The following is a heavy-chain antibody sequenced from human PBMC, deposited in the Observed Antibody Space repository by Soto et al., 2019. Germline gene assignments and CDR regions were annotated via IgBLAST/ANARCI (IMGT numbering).Heavy chain of an antibody. D-gene: IGHD3-10*01. CDR1: GYSFTSYW. CDR3: AGGGVRGVITRTRDYYGMDV. V-gene: IGHV5-51*01. CDR2: IYPGDSDT. Sequence: PGESLKISCKGSGYSFTSYWIGWVRQMPGKGPECMGIIYPGDSDTRYSPSFQGQVTISADKSISTAYLQWSSLKASDTAMYYCAGGGVRGVITRTRDYYGMDVWGQGTTVTVS. J-gene: IGHJ6*02.